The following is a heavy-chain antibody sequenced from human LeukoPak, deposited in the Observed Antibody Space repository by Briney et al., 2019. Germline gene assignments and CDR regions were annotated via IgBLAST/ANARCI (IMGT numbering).Heavy chain of an antibody. D-gene: IGHD3-3*02. CDR3: ARDLSGLDAFDI. CDR1: GFTFISKA. V-gene: IGHV3-23*01. CDR2: VLSDGDTT. Sequence: GGSLRLSCVASGFTFISKAMSWVRQAPGKGLEWVSGVLSDGDTTYCADSVKGRFTISRDNSGNTLYLQMNSLRAEDTAVYSCARDLSGLDAFDIWGQGTMVTVSS. J-gene: IGHJ3*02.